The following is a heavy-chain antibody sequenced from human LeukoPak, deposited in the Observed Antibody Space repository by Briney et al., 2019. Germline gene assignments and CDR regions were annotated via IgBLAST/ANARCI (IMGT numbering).Heavy chain of an antibody. Sequence: GGSLRLSCAASGFTFSQYAMHWVRQAPGKGLDWVAVISYDGINKHFADSVKGRFTIPRDSSRNTLYLQMNSLRPEDTAVYYCARDYSSSSGKHAFDIWGQGTMVTVSS. CDR3: ARDYSSSSGKHAFDI. CDR2: ISYDGINK. V-gene: IGHV3-30*04. D-gene: IGHD6-13*01. CDR1: GFTFSQYA. J-gene: IGHJ3*02.